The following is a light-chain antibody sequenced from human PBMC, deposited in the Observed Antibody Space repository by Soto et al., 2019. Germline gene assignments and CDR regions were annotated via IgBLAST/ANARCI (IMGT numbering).Light chain of an antibody. CDR3: SSYTSSSTLV. Sequence: QSALTQPASVSGSPGQSITISCTGTSSDVGGYNYVSWYQQHPGKAPKLMIYDVSNRPSRVSNRFSGSKSGNTASLTISGLQAEDEADYYCSSYTSSSTLVFVGGTKLTVL. CDR2: DVS. V-gene: IGLV2-14*01. J-gene: IGLJ2*01. CDR1: SSDVGGYNY.